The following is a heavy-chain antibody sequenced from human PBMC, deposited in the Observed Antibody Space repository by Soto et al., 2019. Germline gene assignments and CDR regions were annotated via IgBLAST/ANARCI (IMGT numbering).Heavy chain of an antibody. D-gene: IGHD1-26*01. Sequence: QVELQESGPGLVKPSETLSLTCTVSRAPITTTKWWAWVRLPPGKGLEWIGEVNDGTHHSNPSLASRITMSVDKSNTHFSLRLTPVTAAATAIYYCATQTISYTWGVWGRGTTVTVSS. V-gene: IGHV4-4*02. CDR2: VNDGTH. J-gene: IGHJ6*02. CDR1: RAPITTTKW. CDR3: ATQTISYTWGV.